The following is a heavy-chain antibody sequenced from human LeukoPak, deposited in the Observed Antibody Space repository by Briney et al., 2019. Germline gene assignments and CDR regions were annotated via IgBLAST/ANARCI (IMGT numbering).Heavy chain of an antibody. Sequence: GGSLRLSCAASGFTFSSYSMNWVRQAPGKGLEWVSSISSSSSYIYYADSVKGRFTISRDNAKNSLYLQMNSLRAEDTAVYYCARGVAAEGNSWFDPWGQGILVTVSS. V-gene: IGHV3-21*01. CDR1: GFTFSSYS. J-gene: IGHJ5*02. CDR3: ARGVAAEGNSWFDP. CDR2: ISSSSSYI. D-gene: IGHD6-13*01.